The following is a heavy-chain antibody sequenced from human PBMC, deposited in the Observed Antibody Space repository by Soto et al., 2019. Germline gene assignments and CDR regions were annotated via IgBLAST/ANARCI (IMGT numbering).Heavy chain of an antibody. CDR2: INAGNGNT. CDR1: GYTFTSYA. Sequence: GASVKVSCKASGYTFTSYAMHWVRQAPGQRLEWMGWINAGNGNTKYSQKFQGRVTITRDTSASTAYMELSSLRSEDTAVYYCAIIPYYDFWSGYYRETLNYWGQGTLVTVSS. CDR3: AIIPYYDFWSGYYRETLNY. V-gene: IGHV1-3*01. J-gene: IGHJ4*02. D-gene: IGHD3-3*01.